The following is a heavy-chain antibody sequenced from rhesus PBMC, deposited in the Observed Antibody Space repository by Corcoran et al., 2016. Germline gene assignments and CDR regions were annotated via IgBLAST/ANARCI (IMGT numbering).Heavy chain of an antibody. D-gene: IGHD4-29*01. CDR2: IGGSTGTT. CDR1: GGSISGSY. CDR3: ARWRDDGRSRYSDS. Sequence: QVQLQESGPGLVKPSETLSLTCAVSGGSISGSYWNWIRQPPGPGLEWIGYIGGSTGTTYYNPSLKSRVSFSTDTSKNQFSLKLISVTAADTAVYFCARWRDDGRSRYSDSWGQGVLVTVSS. J-gene: IGHJ4*01. V-gene: IGHV4-165*02.